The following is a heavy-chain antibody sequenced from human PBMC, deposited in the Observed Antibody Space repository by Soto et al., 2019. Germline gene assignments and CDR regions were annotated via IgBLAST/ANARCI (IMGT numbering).Heavy chain of an antibody. Sequence: QVQLVQSGAEVKKPGASVKVSCKASGYTFTSYYMHWVRQAPGQGLEWMGIINPSGGSTSYAQKFQGRVTSTRDTSKRTVYMELSSLRSEDTAVYYCAMEKSVVGDIDSHGGGDYWGQGTLVTFSS. J-gene: IGHJ4*02. CDR2: INPSGGST. V-gene: IGHV1-46*01. D-gene: IGHD1-26*01. CDR1: GYTFTSYY. CDR3: AMEKSVVGDIDSHGGGDY.